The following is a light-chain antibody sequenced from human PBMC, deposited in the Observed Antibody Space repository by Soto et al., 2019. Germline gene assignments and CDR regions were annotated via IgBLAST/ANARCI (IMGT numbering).Light chain of an antibody. J-gene: IGKJ1*01. CDR1: QSLVYSDGNTY. Sequence: DIVLTQTPLSSPVTLGQPASISCRSSQSLVYSDGNTYLSWLQQRPGQPPRLLVYQISNRFSGVPNRFSGSGERTDFTLKISRVEAEDVGVYSCVQFSHFPRTFGQGTKLEIK. CDR2: QIS. CDR3: VQFSHFPRT. V-gene: IGKV2-24*01.